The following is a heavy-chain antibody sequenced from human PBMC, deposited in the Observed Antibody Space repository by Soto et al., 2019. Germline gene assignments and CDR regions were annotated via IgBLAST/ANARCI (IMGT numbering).Heavy chain of an antibody. CDR3: ARDWRGAEGFDP. D-gene: IGHD3-3*01. Sequence: APVKVSCKASGYTFTTYGISWARQAPGQGLEWMGWISAYNGDTNYAQNLQGRVTMTTDTSTTTAYMELRNLTSDDTAVYFCARDWRGAEGFDPWGQGTLVTVSS. J-gene: IGHJ5*02. V-gene: IGHV1-18*01. CDR2: ISAYNGDT. CDR1: GYTFTTYG.